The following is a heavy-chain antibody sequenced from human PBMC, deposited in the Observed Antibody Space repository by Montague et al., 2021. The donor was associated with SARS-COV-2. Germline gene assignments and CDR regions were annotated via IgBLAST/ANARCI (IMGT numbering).Heavy chain of an antibody. CDR1: GVSISSYY. CDR2: IYYSGST. Sequence: SETLSLTCTVSGVSISSYYWSWIRQPPGKGLEWIGYIYYSGSTNYNPSLKSRVTISVDTSKNQFSLKLSSVTAADTAVYYCASQVPDFWSGIDYWGQGTLVTVS. V-gene: IGHV4-59*01. J-gene: IGHJ4*02. CDR3: ASQVPDFWSGIDY. D-gene: IGHD3-3*01.